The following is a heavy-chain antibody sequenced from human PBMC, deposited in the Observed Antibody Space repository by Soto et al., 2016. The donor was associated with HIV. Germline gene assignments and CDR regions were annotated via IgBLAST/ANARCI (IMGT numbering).Heavy chain of an antibody. J-gene: IGHJ4*02. CDR3: ARARGYSSGSFPYYFDY. CDR2: IYSGGST. D-gene: IGHD6-19*01. CDR1: GLIVSNNY. V-gene: IGHV3-53*02. Sequence: EVQLVETGGGLIQPGGSLRLSCVASGLIVSNNYMSWVRQAPGKGLEWVSVIYSGGSTYYADSVKGRFTISRDNSKNTVYLQMNSLRAEDTAVYYCARARGYSSGSFPYYFDYWGQGTLVTVSS.